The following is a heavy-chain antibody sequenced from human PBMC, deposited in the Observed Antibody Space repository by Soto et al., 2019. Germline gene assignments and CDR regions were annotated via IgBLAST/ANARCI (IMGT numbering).Heavy chain of an antibody. D-gene: IGHD2-15*01. Sequence: QVQLVQSGAEVKKPGASVKVSCEASGYPFSAFDINWLRQAGGQGLEWMGWMNPDSGDTAFAQRFQDRITMTRSTSISTAYMELSRLTSDDTAVYFCVRQPGGVATPGDDYWGQGTLVTVSS. CDR3: VRQPGGVATPGDDY. J-gene: IGHJ4*02. V-gene: IGHV1-8*01. CDR2: MNPDSGDT. CDR1: GYPFSAFD.